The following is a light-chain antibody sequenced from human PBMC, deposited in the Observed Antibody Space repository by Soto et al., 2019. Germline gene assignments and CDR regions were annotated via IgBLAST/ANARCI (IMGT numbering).Light chain of an antibody. CDR3: QQLNSYPQS. CDR1: QGISSY. J-gene: IGKJ3*01. Sequence: IQLTQSPSSLSASVGDRVTITCRASQGISSYLAWYQQKPGKAPKLLIYAASTLQSGVPSRFSGSGSGTEFALTITSLQPEYFATYYCQQLNSYPQSFCPGTKVDIK. V-gene: IGKV1-9*01. CDR2: AAS.